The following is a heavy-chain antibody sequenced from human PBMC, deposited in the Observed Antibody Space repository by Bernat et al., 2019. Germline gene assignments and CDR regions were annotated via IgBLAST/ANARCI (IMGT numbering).Heavy chain of an antibody. CDR3: ARRMAYYDILTGYSPGYFDY. D-gene: IGHD3-9*01. CDR2: ISYDGSNK. Sequence: QVQLVESGGGVVQPGRSLRLSCAASGFTFSSYGMHWVRQAPGKGLEWVAVISYDGSNKYYADSVKGRFTISRDNSKNTLYLQMNSLRAEDTAVYYCARRMAYYDILTGYSPGYFDYWGQGTLVTVSS. V-gene: IGHV3-30*03. CDR1: GFTFSSYG. J-gene: IGHJ4*02.